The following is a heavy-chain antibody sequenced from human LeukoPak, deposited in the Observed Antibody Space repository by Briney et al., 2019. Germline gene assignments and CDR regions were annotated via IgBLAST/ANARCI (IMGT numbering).Heavy chain of an antibody. CDR3: VRDWIAISIPIQRIVGYFQH. CDR2: ISHDGRFK. J-gene: IGHJ1*01. D-gene: IGHD2-21*01. CDR1: GFTFTDYA. Sequence: PGRSLRLSCEASGFTFTDYAMHWVRQAPGKGLEWVAVISHDGRFKYSADSVRGRFIISRDTSSNTLSLQMDSLTTEDTAVYYCVRDWIAISIPIQRIVGYFQHWGQGTLVTVSS. V-gene: IGHV3-30*04.